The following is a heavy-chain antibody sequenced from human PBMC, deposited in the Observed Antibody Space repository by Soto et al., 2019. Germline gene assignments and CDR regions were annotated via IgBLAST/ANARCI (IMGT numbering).Heavy chain of an antibody. CDR1: GGSISSSVYY. V-gene: IGHV4-39*07. J-gene: IGHJ4*02. D-gene: IGHD2-8*02. Sequence: PSETLSLTCTVSGGSISSSVYYWGWIRQPPGKGLEWIGSIYCSGSTNYNPSLKSRVTISVDTSKNQFSLKLTSVTAADTAVYYCARDEITGLFDYWGQGTLVTVSS. CDR3: ARDEITGLFDY. CDR2: IYCSGST.